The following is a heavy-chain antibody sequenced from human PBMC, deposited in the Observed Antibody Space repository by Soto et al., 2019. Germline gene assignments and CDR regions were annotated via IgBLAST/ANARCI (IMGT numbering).Heavy chain of an antibody. J-gene: IGHJ4*02. CDR1: GFTFSSYS. CDR3: TRALSGRYSPDY. V-gene: IGHV3-48*02. D-gene: IGHD1-26*01. CDR2: ITTTGSSI. Sequence: GXSLRLSCASSGFTFSSYSINWVVQAPGKGLEWISYITTTGSSIYYADSVKGRFTVSRDNAQNALYLQMNRMTDEDTAVYYCTRALSGRYSPDYWGQGTLVTVSS.